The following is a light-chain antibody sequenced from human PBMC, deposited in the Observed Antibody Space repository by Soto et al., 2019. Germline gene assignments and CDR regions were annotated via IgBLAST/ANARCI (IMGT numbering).Light chain of an antibody. CDR3: QQYDSSPRT. J-gene: IGKJ1*01. CDR1: QSFSSAY. Sequence: EIVLTQSPGTLSLFPGERATFSCRASQSFSSAYLAWYQQKPGQAPRLLIYGASNRATGIPDRFSGSGSGTDFTLTISRLEAEDSAVYYCQQYDSSPRTFGQGTKVEI. CDR2: GAS. V-gene: IGKV3-20*01.